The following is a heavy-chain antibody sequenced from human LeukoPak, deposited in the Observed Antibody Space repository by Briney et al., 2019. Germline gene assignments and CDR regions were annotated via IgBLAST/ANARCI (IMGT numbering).Heavy chain of an antibody. J-gene: IGHJ4*02. Sequence: GGSLRLSCAASGFMFRSYNMNWVRQAPGKGLEWVASISARGDNLYYADSLRGRFTISRDNDKNSVYLQMNSLRAEDTAVYYCAKVVRYSVLGFDYWGQGTLVTVSS. CDR3: AKVVRYSVLGFDY. V-gene: IGHV3-21*06. D-gene: IGHD1-26*01. CDR2: ISARGDNL. CDR1: GFMFRSYN.